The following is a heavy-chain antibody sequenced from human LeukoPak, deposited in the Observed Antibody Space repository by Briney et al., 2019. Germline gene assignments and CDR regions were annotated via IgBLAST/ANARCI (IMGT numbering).Heavy chain of an antibody. D-gene: IGHD6-19*01. V-gene: IGHV1-69*01. CDR3: ARVWEAVARTGYYYYYYMDV. Sequence: SVKVSCKASGGTLSSYAISWVRQAPGQGLEWMGGTIPIFGTANYAQKFQGRVTITADESTSTAYMELSSLRSEDTAVYYCARVWEAVARTGYYYYYYMDVWGKGTTVTVSS. J-gene: IGHJ6*03. CDR2: TIPIFGTA. CDR1: GGTLSSYA.